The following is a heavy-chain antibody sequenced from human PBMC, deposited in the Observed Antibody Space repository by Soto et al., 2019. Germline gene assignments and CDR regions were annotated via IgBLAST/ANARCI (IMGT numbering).Heavy chain of an antibody. CDR3: ARGVVLMVYAIGHFDL. D-gene: IGHD2-8*01. J-gene: IGHJ2*01. CDR1: GGSFSGYY. CDR2: INHSGST. V-gene: IGHV4-34*01. Sequence: VQLQQWGAGLLKPSETLSLTCAVYGGSFSGYYWSWIVQPPGKGLEGIGEINHSGSTNYNPSLKSPVTISVDTSKNQFALKLSSVTAADTAVYYCARGVVLMVYAIGHFDLWGRGTLVTVSS.